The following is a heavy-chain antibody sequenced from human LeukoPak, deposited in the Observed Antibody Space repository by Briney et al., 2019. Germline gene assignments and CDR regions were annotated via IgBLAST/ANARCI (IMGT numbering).Heavy chain of an antibody. CDR2: ITGSGGRT. CDR1: GFTFSSYW. D-gene: IGHD1-26*01. V-gene: IGHV3-23*01. CDR3: AKEYTGTFSPFPSYFDN. J-gene: IGHJ4*02. Sequence: EGSLRLSCAASGFTFSSYWMHWVRQVPGKGLEWVSAITGSGGRTYYADSVKGRFTISRDNSKNTLYLQMNSLRAEGTAIYYCAKEYTGTFSPFPSYFDNWGQGTLVTVSS.